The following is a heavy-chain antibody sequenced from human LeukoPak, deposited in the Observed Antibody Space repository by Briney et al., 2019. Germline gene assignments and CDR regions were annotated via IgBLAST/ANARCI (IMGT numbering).Heavy chain of an antibody. V-gene: IGHV3-66*01. J-gene: IGHJ3*02. CDR2: IYSGGST. CDR3: ARSQQQLVPVKDAFDI. CDR1: GFTFDDYA. Sequence: PGRSLRLSCAASGFTFDDYAMHWVRQAPGKGLEWVSVIYSGGSTYCADSVKGRFTISRDNSKNTLYLQMNSLRAEDTAVYYCARSQQQLVPVKDAFDIWGQGTMVTVSS. D-gene: IGHD6-13*01.